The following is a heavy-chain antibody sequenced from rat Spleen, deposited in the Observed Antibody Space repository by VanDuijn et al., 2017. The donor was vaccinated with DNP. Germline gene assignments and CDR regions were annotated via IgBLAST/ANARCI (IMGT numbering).Heavy chain of an antibody. D-gene: IGHD1-11*01. Sequence: EVQLQESGPGLVKPSQSLSLTCSVTGYSITSDYWAWIRKFPGNKMEWMGYISYSGGTSYNPSLKSRISITRDTSKNQFFLQLNSVTTEDTATYYCARWTYGFDYWGQGVMVTVSS. J-gene: IGHJ2*01. V-gene: IGHV3-1*01. CDR2: ISYSGGT. CDR1: GYSITSDY. CDR3: ARWTYGFDY.